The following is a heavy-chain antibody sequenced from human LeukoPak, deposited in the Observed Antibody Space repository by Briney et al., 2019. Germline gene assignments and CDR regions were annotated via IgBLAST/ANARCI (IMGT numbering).Heavy chain of an antibody. Sequence: KSGGSLRLSCAASGFTFSSYSMIWVRQAPGKGLEWVSSISSSSSYIYYADSVKGRFTISRDNAKNSLYLQMNSLRAEDTAVYYCARDRGRDSSGYYLSPFDYWGQGTLVTVSS. CDR2: ISSSSSYI. V-gene: IGHV3-21*01. CDR3: ARDRGRDSSGYYLSPFDY. CDR1: GFTFSSYS. J-gene: IGHJ4*02. D-gene: IGHD3-22*01.